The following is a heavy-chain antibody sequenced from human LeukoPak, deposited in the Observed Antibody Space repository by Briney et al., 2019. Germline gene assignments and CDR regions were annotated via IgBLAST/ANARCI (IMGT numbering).Heavy chain of an antibody. CDR2: INTDGTVT. V-gene: IGHV3-74*01. CDR3: ATKQWLAPPPDS. CDR1: GFTFSKYW. J-gene: IGHJ4*02. Sequence: AGSLRLSCAASGFTFSKYWLHWVRQAPGKGLESVSRINTDGTVTTYADSVKGRFTVSRDNADNTMFLQMNSVRDEDTAVYYCATKQWLAPPPDSWGQGTPVTVSS. D-gene: IGHD6-19*01.